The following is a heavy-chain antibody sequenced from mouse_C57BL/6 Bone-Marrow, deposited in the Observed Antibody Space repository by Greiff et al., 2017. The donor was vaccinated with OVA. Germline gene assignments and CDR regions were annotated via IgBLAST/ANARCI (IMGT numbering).Heavy chain of an antibody. V-gene: IGHV1-75*01. CDR1: GYTFTDYY. Sequence: QVQLQQSGPELVKPGASVKISCKASGYTFTDYYINWVKQRPGQGLAWIGWIFPGSGSTYYNEKFKGKATLTVDKSSSTAYMLLSSLTSEDSAVYFCARLIYYGSRNWYFDVWGTGTTVTVSS. CDR3: ARLIYYGSRNWYFDV. J-gene: IGHJ1*03. CDR2: IFPGSGST. D-gene: IGHD1-1*01.